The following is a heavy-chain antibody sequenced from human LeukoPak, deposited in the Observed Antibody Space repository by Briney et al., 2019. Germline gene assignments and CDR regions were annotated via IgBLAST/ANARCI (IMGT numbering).Heavy chain of an antibody. CDR3: ARDTYNWNYLADWFDP. V-gene: IGHV3-30-3*01. D-gene: IGHD1-7*01. CDR1: GFTFSSYA. Sequence: PEGSLRLSCAASGFTFSSYAMHWVRQAPGKGLEWVAVISYDGSNKYYADSVKGRFTISRDNSKNTLYLQMNSLRAEDTAVYYCARDTYNWNYLADWFDPWGQGTLVTVSS. CDR2: ISYDGSNK. J-gene: IGHJ5*02.